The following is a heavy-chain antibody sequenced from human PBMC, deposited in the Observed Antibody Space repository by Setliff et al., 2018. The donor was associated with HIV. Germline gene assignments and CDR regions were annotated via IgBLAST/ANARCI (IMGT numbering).Heavy chain of an antibody. CDR3: ARAYTSGWHLELGLSYFDS. J-gene: IGHJ4*02. D-gene: IGHD6-19*01. CDR2: INPNSGGT. V-gene: IGHV1-2*02. CDR1: GYTFTTNY. Sequence: GASVKVSCKASGYTFTTNYIHWARQAPGQGLEWMGWINPNSGGTNYAQKFQGRVTMTRDTSIYTAYMELSRLRSDDTALYYCARAYTSGWHLELGLSYFDSWGQGTLVTVSS.